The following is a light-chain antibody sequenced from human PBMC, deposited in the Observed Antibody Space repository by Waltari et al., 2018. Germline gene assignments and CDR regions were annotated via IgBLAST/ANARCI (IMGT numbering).Light chain of an antibody. J-gene: IGKJ3*01. CDR2: SAS. CDR3: QNYDTAPFT. V-gene: IGKV1-27*01. Sequence: IQMTQSPSSLSASIGDRDTITCRASRYVTHFLAWYQQRPGKVPRLLIHSASTLQSGVPSRFSGSGSGTEFTLTIDSLQPEDLATYYCQNYDTAPFTFGPGTKVDLK. CDR1: RYVTHF.